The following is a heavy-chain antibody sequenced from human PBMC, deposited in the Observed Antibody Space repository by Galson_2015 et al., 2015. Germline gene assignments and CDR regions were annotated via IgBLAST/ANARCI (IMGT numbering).Heavy chain of an antibody. D-gene: IGHD7-27*01. J-gene: IGHJ4*02. V-gene: IGHV3-30*18. CDR1: GFTFSSYG. Sequence: SLRLSCAASGFTFSSYGMHWVRQAPGKGLEWVAVISYDGSNKYYADSVKGRFTISRDNSKNTLYLQMNSLRAEDTAVYYCAKDQGQPWGEDYYFDYWGQGTLVTVSS. CDR3: AKDQGQPWGEDYYFDY. CDR2: ISYDGSNK.